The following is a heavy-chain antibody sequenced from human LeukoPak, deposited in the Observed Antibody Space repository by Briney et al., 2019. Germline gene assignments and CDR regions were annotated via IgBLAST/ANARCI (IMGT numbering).Heavy chain of an antibody. CDR2: IKQDGSEK. D-gene: IGHD4-17*01. J-gene: IGHJ4*02. CDR1: GGSFSGYY. Sequence: PSETLSLTCAVYGGSFSGYYWSWVRQAPGKGLEWVANIKQDGSEKYYVDSVKGRFTISRDNAKNSLCLQMNSLRAEDTAVYYCARVDPISVTTLDYWGQGTLVTVSS. CDR3: ARVDPISVTTLDY. V-gene: IGHV3-7*04.